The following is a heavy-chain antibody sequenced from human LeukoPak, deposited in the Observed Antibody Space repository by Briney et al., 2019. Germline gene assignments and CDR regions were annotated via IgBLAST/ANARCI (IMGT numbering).Heavy chain of an antibody. J-gene: IGHJ4*02. CDR1: GYTFTGYY. Sequence: RASVKVSCKTSGYTFTGYYMHWVRQAPGQGLEWMGWINPNSGGTNYAQKFQGRVTMTRDTSISTAYMELSRLRSDDTAVYYCARASQEGWPTGPLKWGQGTLVTVSS. CDR3: ARASQEGWPTGPLK. V-gene: IGHV1-2*02. D-gene: IGHD2-15*01. CDR2: INPNSGGT.